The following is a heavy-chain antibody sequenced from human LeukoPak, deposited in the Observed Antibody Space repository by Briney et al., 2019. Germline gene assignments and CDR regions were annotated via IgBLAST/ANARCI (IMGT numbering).Heavy chain of an antibody. V-gene: IGHV3-11*04. J-gene: IGHJ4*02. Sequence: GALRLSCAASGFTFSDHYMDWARQAPGKGLEWVSYISSSGSTIYYADSVKGRFTISRDNAKNSLYLQMNSLRAEDTAVYYCAKNLVRGVIPNYWGQGTLVTVSS. CDR1: GFTFSDHY. D-gene: IGHD3-10*01. CDR2: ISSSGSTI. CDR3: AKNLVRGVIPNY.